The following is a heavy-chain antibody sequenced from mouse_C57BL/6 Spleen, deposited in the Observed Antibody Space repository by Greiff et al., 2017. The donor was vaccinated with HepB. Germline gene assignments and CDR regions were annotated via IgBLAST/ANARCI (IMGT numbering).Heavy chain of an antibody. V-gene: IGHV1-62-2*01. D-gene: IGHD1-1*01. CDR3: ARHEENYYGTYAMDY. CDR1: GYTFTEYT. J-gene: IGHJ4*01. CDR2: FYPGSGSI. Sequence: VKLQESGAELVKPGASVKLSCKASGYTFTEYTIYWVKQRSGQGLEWIGWFYPGSGSIKYNEKFKDKATLTADKSSSTVYMELSRLTSEDSAVYFCARHEENYYGTYAMDYWGQGTSVTVSS.